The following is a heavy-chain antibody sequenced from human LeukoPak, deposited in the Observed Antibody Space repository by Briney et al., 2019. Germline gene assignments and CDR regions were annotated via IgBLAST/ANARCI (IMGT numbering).Heavy chain of an antibody. CDR1: GFTVSSNY. J-gene: IGHJ4*02. CDR3: ARDYGDYFDY. D-gene: IGHD4-17*01. Sequence: GGSLRLSCAASGFTVSSNYMSWVRRAPGKGLEWVSVIYSGGSTYYADSVKGRFTISRDNSKNTLYLQMNSLRAEDTAVHYCARDYGDYFDYWGQGTLVTVSS. CDR2: IYSGGST. V-gene: IGHV3-66*01.